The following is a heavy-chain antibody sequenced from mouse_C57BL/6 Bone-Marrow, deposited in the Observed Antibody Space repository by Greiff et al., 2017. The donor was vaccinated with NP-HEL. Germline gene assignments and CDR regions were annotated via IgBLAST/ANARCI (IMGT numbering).Heavy chain of an antibody. CDR2: IYPGDGDT. CDR3: AREGDYYGYYFDY. CDR1: GYAFSSSW. Sequence: QVQLKQSGPELVKPGASVKISCKASGYAFSSSWMNWVKQRPGKGLEWIGRIYPGDGDTNYNGKFKGKATLTADKSSSTAYMQLSSLTSEDSAVYVCAREGDYYGYYFDYWGQGTTLTVSS. J-gene: IGHJ2*01. V-gene: IGHV1-82*01. D-gene: IGHD1-1*01.